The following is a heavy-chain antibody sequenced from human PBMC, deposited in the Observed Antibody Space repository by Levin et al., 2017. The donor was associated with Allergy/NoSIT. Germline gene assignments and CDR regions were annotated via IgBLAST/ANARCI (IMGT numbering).Heavy chain of an antibody. Sequence: PGESLKISCKASGFTFTSSAMQWVRQARGQRLEWIGWIVVGSGNTNYAQKFQERVTITRDMSTSTAYMELSSLRSEDTAVYYCAATPVVVVAATPGGYYYGMDGWGQGTTVTVSS. D-gene: IGHD2-15*01. CDR3: AATPVVVVAATPGGYYYGMDG. CDR1: GFTFTSSA. CDR2: IVVGSGNT. V-gene: IGHV1-58*02. J-gene: IGHJ6*02.